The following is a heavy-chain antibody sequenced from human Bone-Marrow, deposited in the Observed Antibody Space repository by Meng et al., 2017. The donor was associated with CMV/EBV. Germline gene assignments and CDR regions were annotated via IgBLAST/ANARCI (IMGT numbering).Heavy chain of an antibody. CDR2: IIPIFGTA. V-gene: IGHV1-69*13. Sequence: SVKVFCNASGGTFISYAIIWVRQAPGQGLEWMGGIIPIFGTANYAQKFQGRVTITADESTSTAYLELSSLRFEDTAVYYCARDLTIFGVVTPQNWFDPWGQGTLVTVSS. D-gene: IGHD3-3*01. CDR1: GGTFISYA. J-gene: IGHJ5*02. CDR3: ARDLTIFGVVTPQNWFDP.